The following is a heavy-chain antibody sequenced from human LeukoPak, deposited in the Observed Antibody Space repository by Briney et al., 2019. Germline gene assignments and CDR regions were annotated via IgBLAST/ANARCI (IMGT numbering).Heavy chain of an antibody. CDR1: GGSISSYY. J-gene: IGHJ5*02. CDR2: IYYGGST. V-gene: IGHV4-59*01. Sequence: PSETLSLTCTVSGGSISSYYWSWIRQPPGKGLEWIGCIYYGGSTNYNPSLKSRVTISVDTSKNQFSLKLSSVTAADTAVYYCARGTIFGNWFDPWGQGTLVTVSS. D-gene: IGHD3-3*01. CDR3: ARGTIFGNWFDP.